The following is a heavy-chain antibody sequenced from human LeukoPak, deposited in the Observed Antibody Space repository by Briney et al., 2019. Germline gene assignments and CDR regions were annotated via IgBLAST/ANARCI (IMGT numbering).Heavy chain of an antibody. J-gene: IGHJ4*02. CDR1: GYTFTSYA. V-gene: IGHV7-4-1*02. CDR3: ARHRRKTMIGTASSRGFDY. Sequence: ASVKVSCKASGYTFTSYAMNWVRQAPGQGLEWMGWINTNTGNPTYAQGFTGRFVFSLDTSVSTAYLQISSLKAEDTAVYYCARHRRKTMIGTASSRGFDYWGQGTLVTVSS. D-gene: IGHD3-22*01. CDR2: INTNTGNP.